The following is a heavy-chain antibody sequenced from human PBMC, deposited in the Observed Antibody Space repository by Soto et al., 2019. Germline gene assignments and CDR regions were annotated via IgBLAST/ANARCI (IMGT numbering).Heavy chain of an antibody. J-gene: IGHJ6*03. CDR3: ARHSRIAAAGIGYYYYMDV. CDR2: IYPGDSDT. D-gene: IGHD6-13*01. CDR1: GYSFTSYW. Sequence: GESLKISCKGSGYSFTSYWISWVRQMPGKGLEWMGSIYPGDSDTRYSPPFQGQVTISADKSISTAYLQWSSLKASDTAMYYCARHSRIAAAGIGYYYYMDVWGKGTTVTVSS. V-gene: IGHV5-51*01.